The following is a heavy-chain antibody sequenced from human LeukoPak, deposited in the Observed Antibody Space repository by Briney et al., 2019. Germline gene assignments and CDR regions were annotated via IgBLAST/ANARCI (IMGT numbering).Heavy chain of an antibody. V-gene: IGHV1-2*02. CDR2: INPHSGGT. D-gene: IGHD2-2*01. Sequence: ASVKVSCKASGYTFTGYYIHWVRQAPGQGLEWMGWINPHSGGTNYAQKFQGGVTTTRDTSITTAYMELSSLRSDDTAAYYCARDVGEYCSSTNCYASHYWGQGTLVTVSS. CDR3: ARDVGEYCSSTNCYASHY. CDR1: GYTFTGYY. J-gene: IGHJ4*02.